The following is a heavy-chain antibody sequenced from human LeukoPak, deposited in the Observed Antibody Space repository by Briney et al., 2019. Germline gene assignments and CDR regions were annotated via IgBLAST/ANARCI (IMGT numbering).Heavy chain of an antibody. J-gene: IGHJ5*02. Sequence: SETLSLTCTVSGGSISSSSYYWGWLRQPPGKGLEWIGSIYYSGSTYYNPSLKSRVTISVDTSKNQFSLKLSSVTAADTAAYYCARVVVPAAIQGRGDWFDPWGQGTLVTVSS. CDR3: ARVVVPAAIQGRGDWFDP. V-gene: IGHV4-39*07. CDR1: GGSISSSSYY. D-gene: IGHD2-2*02. CDR2: IYYSGST.